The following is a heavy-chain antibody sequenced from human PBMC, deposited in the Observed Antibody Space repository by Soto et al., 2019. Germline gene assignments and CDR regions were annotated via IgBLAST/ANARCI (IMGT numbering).Heavy chain of an antibody. D-gene: IGHD2-2*01. Sequence: SDTLSLTCTVSGGFISSYYWSWIRQPPGKGLEWIGYIYYSGSTNYNPSLKSRVTISVDTSKNQFSLKLSSVTAADTAVYYCARDHVPAALLGRFDSWGQGTVVTVAS. CDR3: ARDHVPAALLGRFDS. V-gene: IGHV4-59*01. CDR1: GGFISSYY. J-gene: IGHJ5*01. CDR2: IYYSGST.